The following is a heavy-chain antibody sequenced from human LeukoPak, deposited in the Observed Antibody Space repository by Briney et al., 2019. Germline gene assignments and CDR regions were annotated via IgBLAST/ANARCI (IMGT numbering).Heavy chain of an antibody. CDR2: ISAYNGNT. V-gene: IGHV1-18*01. CDR3: ASGLRDGYNSHRFDY. D-gene: IGHD5-24*01. J-gene: IGHJ4*02. CDR1: GYTFTSYG. Sequence: ASVKVSCKASGYTFTSYGISWVRQAPGQGLEWMGWISAYNGNTNYAQKPQGRVTMTTDTSTSTAYMELRSLRSDDTAVYYCASGLRDGYNSHRFDYWGQGTLVTVSS.